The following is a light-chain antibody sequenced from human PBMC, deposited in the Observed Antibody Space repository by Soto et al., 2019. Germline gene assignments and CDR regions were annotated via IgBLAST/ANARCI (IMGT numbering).Light chain of an antibody. V-gene: IGLV2-14*03. CDR3: SSYTSSRTVL. J-gene: IGLJ2*01. CDR2: DVS. CDR1: SSDVGGYAH. Sequence: QSVLTQPASVSGSPGQSITISCTGTSSDVGGYAHVSWYQQHPGKAPKLMIYDVSHRPSGVSNRFSGSKSGNTASLTISGLQAEDEGDYFCSSYTSSRTVLFGGGTKVTVL.